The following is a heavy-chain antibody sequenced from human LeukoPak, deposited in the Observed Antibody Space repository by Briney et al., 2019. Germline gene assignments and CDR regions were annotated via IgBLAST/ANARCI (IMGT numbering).Heavy chain of an antibody. J-gene: IGHJ3*02. V-gene: IGHV1-69*05. CDR1: GGTFSSYA. CDR2: IIPIFGTA. D-gene: IGHD2/OR15-2a*01. CDR3: ARDLSDAFDI. Sequence: GASVKVSCKASGGTFSSYAISWVRQAPGQGLEWMGGIIPIFGTANYAQKFQGRVTITTDESTSTVHMELSSLRSEDTAVYFCARDLSDAFDIWGQGTMVTVSS.